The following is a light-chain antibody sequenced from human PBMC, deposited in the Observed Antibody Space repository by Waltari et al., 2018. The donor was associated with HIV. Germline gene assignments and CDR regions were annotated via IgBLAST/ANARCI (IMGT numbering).Light chain of an antibody. CDR1: SSAVAGYNY. CDR2: DVS. CDR3: SSYTGSTYVV. V-gene: IGLV2-14*01. J-gene: IGLJ2*01. Sequence: QSALTQPASVSGSPGQSITIFCTGTSSAVAGYNYISWYQQHPGKAPKVLLYDVSKRPSGVYNRFSGSKSANTASLTISGLQAEDEADYYCSSYTGSTYVVFGGGTKLTVL.